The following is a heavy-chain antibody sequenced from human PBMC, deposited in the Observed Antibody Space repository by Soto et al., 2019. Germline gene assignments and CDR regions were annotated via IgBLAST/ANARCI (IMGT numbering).Heavy chain of an antibody. CDR1: GGSFSGFF. J-gene: IGHJ4*02. V-gene: IGHV4-34*01. CDR3: ARATQFFYDSRGYSKNFDF. Sequence: SETLSLTCGVSGGSFSGFFWTWIRQPPGKGLEWIGEVNHIGITNYNPSLRSRLNLSIDTAKKQFSLKLTSVTAADTAVYYCARATQFFYDSRGYSKNFDFWCQGTLVTVSS. D-gene: IGHD3-22*01. CDR2: VNHIGIT.